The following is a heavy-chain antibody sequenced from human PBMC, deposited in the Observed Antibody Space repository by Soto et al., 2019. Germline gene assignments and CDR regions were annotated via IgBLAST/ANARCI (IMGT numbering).Heavy chain of an antibody. CDR3: AREGRLHWFES. J-gene: IGHJ5*01. CDR2: IYSGDSET. Sequence: GESLKISCQGSGYSFSSYWIGWVRQMPGKGLEWMGIIYSGDSETRYSPSFQGQVTISVDRSISTAYLEWSSLRASDTAMYFCAREGRLHWFESWGQGTLVTVSS. V-gene: IGHV5-51*01. CDR1: GYSFSSYW.